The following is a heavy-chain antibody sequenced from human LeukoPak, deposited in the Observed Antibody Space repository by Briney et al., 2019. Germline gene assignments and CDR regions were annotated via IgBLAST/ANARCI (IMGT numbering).Heavy chain of an antibody. Sequence: SETLSPTCTVSGGSLSSVTYYWGWIRQAPGKGLEWIGRINYSGRAYYSPSLDSRVTISIDTSKNQFSLKLSSVTAADTAVYYCARLGLYYDEEYYFHYWGQGTLVTVSS. CDR1: GGSLSSVTYY. D-gene: IGHD3-22*01. V-gene: IGHV4-39*01. CDR3: ARLGLYYDEEYYFHY. CDR2: INYSGRA. J-gene: IGHJ4*02.